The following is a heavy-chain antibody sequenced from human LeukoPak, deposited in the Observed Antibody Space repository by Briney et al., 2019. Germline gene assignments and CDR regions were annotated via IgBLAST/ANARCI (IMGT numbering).Heavy chain of an antibody. V-gene: IGHV3-23*01. D-gene: IGHD2-21*02. CDR3: AKLTASFDY. CDR2: ISGSGGST. J-gene: IGHJ4*02. CDR1: GFTFSSYS. Sequence: GGPLRLSCAASGFTFSSYSMSWVRQAPGKGLQWVAAISGSGGSTYYADSVKGRLTISRDNSKDTLYLQMNSLRAEDTAVYYCAKLTASFDYWGQGTLVTVSS.